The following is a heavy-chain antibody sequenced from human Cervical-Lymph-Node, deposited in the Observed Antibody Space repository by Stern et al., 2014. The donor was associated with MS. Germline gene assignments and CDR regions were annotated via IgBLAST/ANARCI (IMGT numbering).Heavy chain of an antibody. J-gene: IGHJ5*02. Sequence: VQLVQSGADVKKPGSSVRVSCKTSGGISWLRQAPGQGLEWMGGINPFVGTANYAQTFQGSLPITADTSTHTTYMELGSLRSDDTAVYYCARGAGDNWFDPWGQGTLVSVSS. V-gene: IGHV1-69*06. CDR2: INPFVGTA. CDR1: GG. D-gene: IGHD3-10*01. CDR3: ARGAGDNWFDP.